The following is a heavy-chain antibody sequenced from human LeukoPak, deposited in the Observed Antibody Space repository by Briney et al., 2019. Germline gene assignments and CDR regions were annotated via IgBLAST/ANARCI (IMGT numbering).Heavy chain of an antibody. CDR3: AKKVGYSSGWFEY. J-gene: IGHJ5*01. CDR1: GFTFSSYA. D-gene: IGHD6-19*01. Sequence: GGSLRLSCAASGFTFSSYAMSWVRQAPGKGLEWVPAISGSGGSTYYADSVKGRFTISRDNSKNTLYLQMNSLRAEDTAVYYCAKKVGYSSGWFEYWGQGTLVTVSS. V-gene: IGHV3-23*01. CDR2: ISGSGGST.